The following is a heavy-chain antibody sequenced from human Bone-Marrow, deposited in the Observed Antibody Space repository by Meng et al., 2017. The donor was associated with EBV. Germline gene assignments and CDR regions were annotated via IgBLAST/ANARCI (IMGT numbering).Heavy chain of an antibody. CDR3: ATRMTIFGVAPFGY. V-gene: IGHV4-4*02. Sequence: GHLPGPGPGLVKPSGTLPLTCAVSGGSISSSNWWTWVRQPPGKGLEWIGEIYHSGSTNYNPSLKSRVTISVDKSKNQFSLKLSSVTAADTAVYYCATRMTIFGVAPFGYWGQGTLVTVSS. J-gene: IGHJ4*02. D-gene: IGHD3-3*01. CDR1: GGSISSSNW. CDR2: IYHSGST.